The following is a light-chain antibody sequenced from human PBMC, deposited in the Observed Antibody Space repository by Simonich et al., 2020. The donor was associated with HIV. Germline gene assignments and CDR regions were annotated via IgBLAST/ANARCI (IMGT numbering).Light chain of an antibody. CDR3: QSYDSSLSGVL. CDR2: ANT. V-gene: IGLV1-40*01. CDR1: SSNIGAGYD. Sequence: QSVLTQPPSVSAAPGQKVTISCTGSSSNIGAGYDVHWYQQFPGTAPKLLIYANTNRPSGVPDRFSGSKSGTSASLAITGLQAEDEADYYCQSYDSSLSGVLFGGGTKLTIL. J-gene: IGLJ2*01.